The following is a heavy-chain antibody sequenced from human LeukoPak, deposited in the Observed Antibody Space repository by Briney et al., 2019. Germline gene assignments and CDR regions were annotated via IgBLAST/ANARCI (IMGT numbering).Heavy chain of an antibody. D-gene: IGHD3-10*02. Sequence: GGSLRLSCAASGFTFSNYAMNWVRQAPGKGLEWVSAISGSGGSTYYADSVKGRFTISKDNSKNSLYLQMNSLRAEDTAVYYCAELGITMIGGVWGKGTTVTISS. CDR1: GFTFSNYA. CDR2: ISGSGGST. V-gene: IGHV3-23*01. J-gene: IGHJ6*04. CDR3: AELGITMIGGV.